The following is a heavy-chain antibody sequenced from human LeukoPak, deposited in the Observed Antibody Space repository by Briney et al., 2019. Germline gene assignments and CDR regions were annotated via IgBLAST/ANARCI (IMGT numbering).Heavy chain of an antibody. CDR3: ATARHGYNSGHYYFDY. V-gene: IGHV3-23*01. CDR2: ISGSGGST. CDR1: GFTFSSYA. D-gene: IGHD5-24*01. Sequence: GGSLRLSCAASGFTFSSYAMSWVRQAPGRGLEWVSTISGSGGSTYYADSVKGRFTISRDNSKNTLYLQMNSLRAEDTAIYYCATARHGYNSGHYYFDYWGQGTLVTVSS. J-gene: IGHJ4*02.